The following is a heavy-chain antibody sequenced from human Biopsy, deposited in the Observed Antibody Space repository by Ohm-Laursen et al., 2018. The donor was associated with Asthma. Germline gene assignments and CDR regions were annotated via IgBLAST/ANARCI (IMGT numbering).Heavy chain of an antibody. D-gene: IGHD4-23*01. J-gene: IGHJ6*02. V-gene: IGHV3-7*01. CDR2: INGDGSQK. CDR1: GFTFGNFW. CDR3: ARASIIYAGKGSHRNFYGLDV. Sequence: GSLRLSCTASGFTFGNFWMSWGRQTPGKGLEWVATINGDGSQKSYVDSVTGRFTISRDNSKNSLHLEMNSLRAEDTAVYFCARASIIYAGKGSHRNFYGLDVWGQGTTVTVSS.